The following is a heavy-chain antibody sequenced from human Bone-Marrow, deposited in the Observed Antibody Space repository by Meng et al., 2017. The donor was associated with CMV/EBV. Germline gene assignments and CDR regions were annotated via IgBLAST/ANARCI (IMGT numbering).Heavy chain of an antibody. J-gene: IGHJ4*02. CDR1: GYTFSDSG. CDR3: ARDSMITFGGLIGY. V-gene: IGHV1-18*01. D-gene: IGHD3-16*02. CDR2: VSTYHANT. Sequence: ASGYTFSDSGINWVRQAPGQGLEWMGWVSTYHANTHYAQKFQGRVTMTTDTSTSTAYMELRGLRSDDTAVYYCARDSMITFGGLIGYWGQGTLVTVSS.